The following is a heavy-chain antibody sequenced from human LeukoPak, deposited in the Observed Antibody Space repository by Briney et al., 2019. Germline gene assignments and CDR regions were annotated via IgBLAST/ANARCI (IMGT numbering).Heavy chain of an antibody. CDR1: GGSINTPNYY. V-gene: IGHV4-39*07. Sequence: SETLSLTCTVSGGSINTPNYYWGWIRQTPGKGLEWIGNIFYSGGTYYSPSLTSRVTISLDTSRNQFSLKLNSVTAADTAVYYCAKSNGYGLVGIWGQGTMVTVSS. D-gene: IGHD3-10*01. CDR3: AKSNGYGLVGI. J-gene: IGHJ3*02. CDR2: IFYSGGT.